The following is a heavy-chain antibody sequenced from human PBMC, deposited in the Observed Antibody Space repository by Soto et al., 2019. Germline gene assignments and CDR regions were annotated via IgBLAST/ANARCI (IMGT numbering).Heavy chain of an antibody. V-gene: IGHV5-51*01. J-gene: IGHJ4*02. CDR1: GYSFTTYW. CDR3: ARLARPSYHYDSSGSHYFDY. Sequence: PVESLKISCKGSGYSFTTYWIGWVRQMPGIGLEWMGLIYPGDSETRYSPSFQGQVTISADKSISTAYLQWSSLKASDTAMYYCARLARPSYHYDSSGSHYFDYWGQGTLVTVSS. CDR2: IYPGDSET. D-gene: IGHD3-22*01.